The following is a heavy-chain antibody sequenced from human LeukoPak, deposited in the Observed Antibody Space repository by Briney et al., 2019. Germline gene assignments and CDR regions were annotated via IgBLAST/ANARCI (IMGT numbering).Heavy chain of an antibody. V-gene: IGHV3-7*01. D-gene: IGHD6-19*01. J-gene: IGHJ3*02. CDR3: ARGYSSASDACDI. CDR2: IKQDGSEK. CDR1: GFTFSSDW. Sequence: PGRSLRPSCAASGFTFSSDWMSWVRQAPGKGREWVANIKQDGSEKYYVDSVKGRFTISRDNAKNSLYLQMNSLRAEDTAVYYCARGYSSASDACDIWGQGTMVTVSS.